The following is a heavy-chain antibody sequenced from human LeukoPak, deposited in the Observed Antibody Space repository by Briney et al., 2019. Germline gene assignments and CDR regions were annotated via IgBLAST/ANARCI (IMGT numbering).Heavy chain of an antibody. D-gene: IGHD2-15*01. Sequence: PGGSLRLSCAASGFTFSDYYMSWIRQAPGKGLEWVSYISSSGSTIYYADSVKGRFTISRDNAKNSLYLQMNSLRAEDTAVYYCARDEALGYCSGGSCYYYYYMDVWGKGTTVTVSS. CDR1: GFTFSDYY. V-gene: IGHV3-11*04. J-gene: IGHJ6*03. CDR3: ARDEALGYCSGGSCYYYYYMDV. CDR2: ISSSGSTI.